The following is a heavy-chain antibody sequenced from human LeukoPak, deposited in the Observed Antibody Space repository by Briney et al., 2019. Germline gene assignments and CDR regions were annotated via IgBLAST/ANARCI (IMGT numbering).Heavy chain of an antibody. J-gene: IGHJ6*02. Sequence: SQTLSLTCAISGDSVSSNSAAWNWIRQPPSRGLEWLGRTYFRSKWYYDYALSLKSLITFNQDTSKNQFSLHLNSVTPEDTALYYCARGFFYTGMDVWGQGTTVTVSS. CDR3: ARGFFYTGMDV. CDR1: GDSVSSNSAA. V-gene: IGHV6-1*01. CDR2: TYFRSKWYY. D-gene: IGHD2-2*02.